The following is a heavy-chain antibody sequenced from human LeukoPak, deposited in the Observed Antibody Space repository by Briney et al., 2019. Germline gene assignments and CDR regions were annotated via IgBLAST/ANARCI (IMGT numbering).Heavy chain of an antibody. J-gene: IGHJ5*02. CDR3: TTIVGATAGDWFDP. D-gene: IGHD1-26*01. Sequence: GGSLRLSCAASGFTFSNAWMSWVRQAPGKGLEWVGRIKSKTDGGTTDYAAPVKGRFTISRDDSKNTLYLQMNSLKTEDTAVYYCTTIVGATAGDWFDPWGQGTLVTVSS. V-gene: IGHV3-15*01. CDR1: GFTFSNAW. CDR2: IKSKTDGGTT.